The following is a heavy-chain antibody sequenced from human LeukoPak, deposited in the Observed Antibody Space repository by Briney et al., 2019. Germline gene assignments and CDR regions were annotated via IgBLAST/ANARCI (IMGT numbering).Heavy chain of an antibody. J-gene: IGHJ4*02. D-gene: IGHD3-3*01. CDR1: GFTFSSYG. CDR2: ISNDGRKT. CDR3: ARDLVYDDSFDY. V-gene: IGHV3-30*04. Sequence: GGSLRLSCAASGFTFSSYGIHWVRQAPGKGLEWVTVISNDGRKTYYADSVKGRFTISRDNSKNTLYLQMNSLRAEDTAVYYCARDLVYDDSFDYWGQGTLVTVSS.